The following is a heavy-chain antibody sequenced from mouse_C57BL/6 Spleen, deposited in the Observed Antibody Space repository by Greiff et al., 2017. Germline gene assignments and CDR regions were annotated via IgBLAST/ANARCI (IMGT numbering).Heavy chain of an antibody. J-gene: IGHJ2*01. Sequence: EVKLQESGGGLVQPGGSMKLSCVASGFTFSNYWMNWVRQSPEKGLEWVAQIRLKSDNYATHYAESVKGRFTISRDDSKSSVYLQMNNLRAEDTGIYYCTGLRRPSFDYWGQGTTLTVSS. D-gene: IGHD1-2*01. CDR2: IRLKSDNYAT. V-gene: IGHV6-3*01. CDR1: GFTFSNYW. CDR3: TGLRRPSFDY.